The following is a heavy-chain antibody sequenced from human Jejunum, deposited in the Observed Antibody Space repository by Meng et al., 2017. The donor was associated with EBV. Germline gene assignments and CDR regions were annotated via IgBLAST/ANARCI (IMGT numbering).Heavy chain of an antibody. J-gene: IGHJ4*02. CDR1: GSPFTSYD. Sequence: GEEWKSPGASVTVSCKASGSPFTSYDINGVRQATGQGPEWMGWMSPNSGNTGYAQKFQGRVTMTRDTSISTAYMELSSLRSEDTAVYYCVRGVAAGFDYWGQGTLVTVSS. D-gene: IGHD6-13*01. V-gene: IGHV1-8*02. CDR2: MSPNSGNT. CDR3: VRGVAAGFDY.